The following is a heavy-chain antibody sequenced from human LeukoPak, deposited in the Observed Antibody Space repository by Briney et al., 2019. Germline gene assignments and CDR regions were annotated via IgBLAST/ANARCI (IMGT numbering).Heavy chain of an antibody. CDR1: GGSFSGYY. CDR3: ARGYDSSGYYYPPNY. CDR2: INHSGST. Sequence: PSETLSLTCAVYGGSFSGYYWSWIRQPPGKGLEWIGEINHSGSTNYNPSPKSRVTISVDTSKNQFSLKLSSVTAADTAVYYCARGYDSSGYYYPPNYWGQGTLVTVSS. V-gene: IGHV4-34*01. J-gene: IGHJ4*02. D-gene: IGHD3-22*01.